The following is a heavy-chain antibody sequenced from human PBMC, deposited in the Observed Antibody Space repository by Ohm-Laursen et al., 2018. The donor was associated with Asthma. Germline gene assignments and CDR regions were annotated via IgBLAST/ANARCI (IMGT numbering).Heavy chain of an antibody. D-gene: IGHD6-13*01. V-gene: IGHV3-30*03. CDR3: AREMSAAGEYYYYGMDV. CDR2: ISYDGSNK. J-gene: IGHJ6*02. CDR1: GFTFSSYG. Sequence: SLRLSCAASGFTFSSYGMHWVRQAPGKGLEWVAVISYDGSNKYYADSVKGRFTISRDNSKNTLYLQMNSLRAEDTAVHYCAREMSAAGEYYYYGMDVWGQGTTVTVSS.